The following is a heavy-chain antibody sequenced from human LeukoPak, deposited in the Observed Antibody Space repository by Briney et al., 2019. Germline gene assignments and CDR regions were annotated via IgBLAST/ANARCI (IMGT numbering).Heavy chain of an antibody. CDR3: ARGVDSKLVVPAAIPRYNWFDP. D-gene: IGHD2-2*02. Sequence: SEALSLTCAVYGGSFSGYYWSWIRQPPGKGLEWIGEINHSGSTNYNPSLKSRVTISVDTSKNQFSLKLSSVTAADTAVYYCARGVDSKLVVPAAIPRYNWFDPWGQGTLVTVSS. V-gene: IGHV4-34*01. J-gene: IGHJ5*02. CDR1: GGSFSGYY. CDR2: INHSGST.